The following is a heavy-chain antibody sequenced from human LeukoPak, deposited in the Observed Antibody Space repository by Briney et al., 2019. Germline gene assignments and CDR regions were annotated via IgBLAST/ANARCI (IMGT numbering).Heavy chain of an antibody. Sequence: SETLSLTCAVYGGSFSGYYWSWIRQPPGKGLEWIGEINHSGSTNYNPSLKSRVTISVDTSKNQFSLKLSSVTAAATAVYYCARAGYYYYYMDVWGKGTTVTVSS. CDR2: INHSGST. CDR1: GGSFSGYY. CDR3: ARAGYYYYYMDV. J-gene: IGHJ6*03. V-gene: IGHV4-34*01.